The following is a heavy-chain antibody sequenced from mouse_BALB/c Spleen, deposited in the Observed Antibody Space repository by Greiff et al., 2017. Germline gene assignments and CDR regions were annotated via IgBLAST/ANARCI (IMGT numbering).Heavy chain of an antibody. CDR3: ARRDGYPFDY. CDR2: IDPANGNT. D-gene: IGHD1-2*01. J-gene: IGHJ2*01. CDR1: GFNIKDTY. Sequence: EVKLMESGAELVKPGASVKLSCTASGFNIKDTYMHWVKQRPEQGLEWIGRIDPANGNTKYDPKFQGKATITADTSSNTAYLQLSSLTSEDTAVYYCARRDGYPFDYWGQGTTLTVSS. V-gene: IGHV14-3*02.